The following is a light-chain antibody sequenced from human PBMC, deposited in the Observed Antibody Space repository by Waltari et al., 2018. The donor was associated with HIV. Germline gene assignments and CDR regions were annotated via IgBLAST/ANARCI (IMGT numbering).Light chain of an antibody. V-gene: IGKV3-20*01. CDR1: QSVSSNY. J-gene: IGKJ1*01. CDR2: GTS. CDR3: QQYGTSPT. Sequence: IVLTQSPRTLSLSPGESATLSCRASQSVSSNYVACYQQKPGQAPRLLIYGTSSRATGIPDRFSGSGSGTDFTLTITRLEPEDFALYYCQQYGTSPTFGQGTKVEIK.